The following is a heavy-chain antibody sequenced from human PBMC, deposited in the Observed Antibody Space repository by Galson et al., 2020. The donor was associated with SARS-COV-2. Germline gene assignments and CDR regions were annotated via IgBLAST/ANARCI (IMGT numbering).Heavy chain of an antibody. Sequence: GESLKISCAASGFSFSDYYMGWIRQAPGKGLEWVSYLSSSGDTMNYADSVKGRFTISRDNGKKSLDLQMNSLRVEDTALYFCARDGCLSTSCYDYWGQGTLVTVSS. CDR3: ARDGCLSTSCYDY. D-gene: IGHD2-2*01. CDR1: GFSFSDYY. CDR2: LSSSGDTM. V-gene: IGHV3-11*01. J-gene: IGHJ4*02.